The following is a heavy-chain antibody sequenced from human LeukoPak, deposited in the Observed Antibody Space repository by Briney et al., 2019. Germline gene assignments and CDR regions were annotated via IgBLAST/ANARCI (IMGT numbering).Heavy chain of an antibody. J-gene: IGHJ4*02. CDR3: ARGALDDRGSYRPTYYFDY. Sequence: GGSLRLSCAASGFTFSSYAINWVRQAPGKGLEWVSSISRGSSFIYYIESMKGRLTISRDDAKNSMYLQINSLRAEDTAVYYCARGALDDRGSYRPTYYFDYWGQGTLVTVSS. CDR2: ISRGSSFI. D-gene: IGHD3-16*02. CDR1: GFTFSSYA. V-gene: IGHV3-21*01.